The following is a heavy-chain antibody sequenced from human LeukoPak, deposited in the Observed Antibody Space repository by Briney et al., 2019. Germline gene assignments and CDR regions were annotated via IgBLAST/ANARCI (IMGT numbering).Heavy chain of an antibody. CDR1: GFTFSSYG. Sequence: GRSLRLSCAASGFTFSSYGMHWVRQAPGKGLEWVAFIRYDGTNKYYADSVKGRFTVSRDNSKNTLSLQMNGLRIEDTAVYYCAKSMDILTGYLWSLDYWGQGTLVTVSS. CDR2: IRYDGTNK. D-gene: IGHD3-9*01. J-gene: IGHJ4*02. CDR3: AKSMDILTGYLWSLDY. V-gene: IGHV3-30*02.